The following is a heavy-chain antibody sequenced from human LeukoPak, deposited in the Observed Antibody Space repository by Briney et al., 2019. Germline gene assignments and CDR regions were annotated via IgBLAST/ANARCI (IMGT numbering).Heavy chain of an antibody. CDR2: IYSGGNT. CDR1: GFTFSSDA. V-gene: IGHV3-66*01. Sequence: GGSLRLSCAASGFTFSSDAMIWVRQAPGKGLEWVSVIYSGGNTYYADSVKGRFIISRDNSKNTLYLQMNSLRDEDTAVYYCARTRPYYGILTGYWGAFDIWGQGTMVTVSS. D-gene: IGHD3-9*01. CDR3: ARTRPYYGILTGYWGAFDI. J-gene: IGHJ3*02.